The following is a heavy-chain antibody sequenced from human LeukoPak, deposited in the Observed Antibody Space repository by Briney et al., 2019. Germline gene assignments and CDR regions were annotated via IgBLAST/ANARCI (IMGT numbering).Heavy chain of an antibody. CDR2: TYHSGST. CDR3: ARLTATSYYYDSSGYPLDY. D-gene: IGHD3-22*01. V-gene: IGHV4-4*02. CDR1: GGSISSSNW. J-gene: IGHJ4*02. Sequence: SGTLSLTCAVSGGSISSSNWWSWVRQPPGKGLEWIGETYHSGSTNYNPSLKSRVTISVDKSKNQFSLKLSSVTAADTAVYYCARLTATSYYYDSSGYPLDYWGQGTLVTVSS.